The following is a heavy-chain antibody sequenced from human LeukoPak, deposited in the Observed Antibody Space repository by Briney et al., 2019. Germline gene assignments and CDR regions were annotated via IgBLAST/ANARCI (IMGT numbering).Heavy chain of an antibody. V-gene: IGHV1-69*01. J-gene: IGHJ6*03. CDR3: ARDQHCSSTSCYRNDVGYYYYMDV. Sequence: SVKVSCKASGGTFSSYAISWVRQAPGQGLEWMGGIIPIFGTANYAQKFQGRVTITADESTSTAYMELSSLRSEDTAVFYCARDQHCSSTSCYRNDVGYYYYMDVWGKGTTVTVSS. CDR1: GGTFSSYA. D-gene: IGHD2-2*01. CDR2: IIPIFGTA.